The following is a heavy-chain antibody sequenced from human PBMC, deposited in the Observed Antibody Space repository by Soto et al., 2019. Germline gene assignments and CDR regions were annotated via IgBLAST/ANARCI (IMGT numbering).Heavy chain of an antibody. V-gene: IGHV3-43*01. J-gene: IGHJ3*02. Sequence: GGSLRLSCAASGFTFDDYTMHWVRQAPGKGLEWVSLISWDGGSTYYADSVKGRFTISRDNSKNSLYLQMNSLRTEDTALYYCAKDILGGSYSAFDIWGQGTMVTVSS. CDR2: ISWDGGST. CDR3: AKDILGGSYSAFDI. CDR1: GFTFDDYT. D-gene: IGHD1-26*01.